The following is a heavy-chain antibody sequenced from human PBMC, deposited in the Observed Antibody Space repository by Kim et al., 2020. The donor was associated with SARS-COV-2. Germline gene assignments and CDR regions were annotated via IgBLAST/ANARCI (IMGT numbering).Heavy chain of an antibody. J-gene: IGHJ4*02. D-gene: IGHD1-26*01. V-gene: IGHV3-23*01. CDR3: AKDRGSNGVGATLST. Sequence: AGSLKGRFTISRDSSKNMVYLQMNNLRVDDTAIDYCAKDRGSNGVGATLSTWGQGTLVTVSS.